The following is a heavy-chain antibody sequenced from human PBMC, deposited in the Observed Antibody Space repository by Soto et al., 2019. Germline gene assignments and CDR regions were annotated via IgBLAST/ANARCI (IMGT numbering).Heavy chain of an antibody. CDR1: GFTFSSYS. J-gene: IGHJ4*02. Sequence: GGSLRLSCAASGFTFSSYSMNWVRQAPGKGLEWVSSISSSSSYIYYADSVKGRFTISRDNAKNSLYLQMNSLRAEDTAVYYCARDYSSSHPFDYWGQGTLVTVSS. V-gene: IGHV3-21*01. CDR2: ISSSSSYI. CDR3: ARDYSSSHPFDY. D-gene: IGHD6-6*01.